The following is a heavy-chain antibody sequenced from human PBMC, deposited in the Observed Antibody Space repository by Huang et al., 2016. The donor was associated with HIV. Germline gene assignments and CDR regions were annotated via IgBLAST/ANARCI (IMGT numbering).Heavy chain of an antibody. V-gene: IGHV4-59*01. CDR1: GGSISSYY. J-gene: IGHJ5*02. D-gene: IGHD7-27*01. CDR3: ARSHSIHWGFNWFDP. Sequence: QVQLQESGPGLVKPSETLSLTCTVSGGSISSYYWSWIRQPPGKGLGWIGYSYYSGSTNDNPSLKRRVTISVDTSNNQFSLKLSSVTAADTAVYYCARSHSIHWGFNWFDPWGQGTLVTVSS. CDR2: SYYSGST.